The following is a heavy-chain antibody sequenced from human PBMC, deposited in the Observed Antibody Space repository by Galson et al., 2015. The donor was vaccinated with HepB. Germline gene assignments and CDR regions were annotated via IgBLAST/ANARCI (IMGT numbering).Heavy chain of an antibody. V-gene: IGHV3-48*01. D-gene: IGHD4-17*01. CDR1: GFTFSSYS. CDR2: ISSSSSTI. Sequence: SLRLSCAASGFTFSSYSMNWVRQAPGKGLEWVSSISSSSSTIYYADSVKGRFTISRDNAKNSLYLQMNSLRAEDTAVDYCARLRDYDAFDIWGQGTMVTVSS. J-gene: IGHJ3*02. CDR3: ARLRDYDAFDI.